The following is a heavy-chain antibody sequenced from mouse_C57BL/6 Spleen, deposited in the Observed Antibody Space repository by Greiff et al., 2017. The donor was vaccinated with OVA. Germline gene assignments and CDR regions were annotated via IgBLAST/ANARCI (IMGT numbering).Heavy chain of an antibody. J-gene: IGHJ4*01. Sequence: QVQLQQSGAELARPGASVKMSCKASGYTFTSYTMHWVKQRPGQGLEWIGYINPSSGYTKYNQKFKDKATLTADKSSSTAYMQLSSLTSEDSAVYYCARPHYDYDGGYYAMDYWGQGTSVTVSS. V-gene: IGHV1-4*01. CDR2: INPSSGYT. CDR1: GYTFTSYT. D-gene: IGHD2-4*01. CDR3: ARPHYDYDGGYYAMDY.